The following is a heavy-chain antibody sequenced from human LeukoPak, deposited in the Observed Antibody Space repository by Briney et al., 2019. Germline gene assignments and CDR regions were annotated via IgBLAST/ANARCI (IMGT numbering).Heavy chain of an antibody. V-gene: IGHV4-39*07. J-gene: IGHJ4*02. Sequence: NPSETLSLTCSVSGGSISSNSYYWGWIRQPPGKGLEWIGNFYYSGSTYYNSSLKSRVTISVDMSKRQFSLKLSSVTAADTAVYYCARDAAAGIDYWGQGTLVTVSS. CDR3: ARDAAAGIDY. CDR1: GGSISSNSYY. CDR2: FYYSGST. D-gene: IGHD6-13*01.